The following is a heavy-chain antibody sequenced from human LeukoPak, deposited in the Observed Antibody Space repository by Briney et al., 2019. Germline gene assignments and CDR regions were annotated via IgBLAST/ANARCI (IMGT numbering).Heavy chain of an antibody. Sequence: ASVNVSFTASGYTFTSYYMHWVRQAPGQGLEWMGIINPSGGSTSYAQKFQGRVTMTRDTSTSTVYMELSSLRSEDTAVYYCAWELTAFDIWGQGTMVTVSS. J-gene: IGHJ3*02. D-gene: IGHD1-26*01. V-gene: IGHV1-46*01. CDR1: GYTFTSYY. CDR2: INPSGGST. CDR3: AWELTAFDI.